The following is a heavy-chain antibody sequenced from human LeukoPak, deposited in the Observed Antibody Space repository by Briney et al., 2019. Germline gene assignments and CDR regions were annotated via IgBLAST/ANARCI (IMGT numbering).Heavy chain of an antibody. CDR3: ARGGAFCSITTCHEFDH. D-gene: IGHD2-2*01. Sequence: ASVTVSCKTSGYTFTGSYLHWVRQVPGQGLEWMGWTNPSTGGTKSAQQFEGRVTMTRDTSNTTGYLELRRLRLDDTATYYCARGGAFCSITTCHEFDHWGQGTLVIVSS. V-gene: IGHV1-2*02. CDR2: TNPSTGGT. CDR1: GYTFTGSY. J-gene: IGHJ4*02.